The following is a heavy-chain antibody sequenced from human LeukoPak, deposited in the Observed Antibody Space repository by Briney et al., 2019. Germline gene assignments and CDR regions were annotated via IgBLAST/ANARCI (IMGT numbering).Heavy chain of an antibody. V-gene: IGHV4-31*03. D-gene: IGHD5-18*01. Sequence: SQTLPLTCTVSGDSISRGYYWVWIRQPPGKGLEWIGYIHSSGNTYYNPSLQNRLIISRDTNEDPLSLTLTSVTAADTAVYFCASGYGSGWLDSWGQGTQVTVSS. CDR1: GDSISRGYY. CDR3: ASGYGSGWLDS. CDR2: IHSSGNT. J-gene: IGHJ5*01.